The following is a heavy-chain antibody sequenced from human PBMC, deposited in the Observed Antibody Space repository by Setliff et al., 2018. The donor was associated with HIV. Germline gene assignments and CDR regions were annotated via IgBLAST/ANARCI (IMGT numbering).Heavy chain of an antibody. Sequence: PSETLSLTCTVSGGSISGYYWSWIRQPPGKGLEWIGEFNHGRSTNNNPSLKSRVTISGDTTKNQFSLKLTSVTAEDTAVYYCARVSSRYWNYDYWGQGTLVTVSS. CDR2: FNHGRST. CDR3: ARVSSRYWNYDY. CDR1: GGSISGYY. D-gene: IGHD1-7*01. V-gene: IGHV4-34*01. J-gene: IGHJ4*02.